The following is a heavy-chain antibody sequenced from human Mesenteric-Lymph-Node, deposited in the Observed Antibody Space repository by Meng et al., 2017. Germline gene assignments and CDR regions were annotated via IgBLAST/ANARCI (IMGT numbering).Heavy chain of an antibody. CDR3: ARERYSSSWYNAFDI. Sequence: GESLKISCAVSGFTFSDYYMSWIRQAPGKGLEWLSYISSPGSTIYYADSVKGRFTISRDNAKNSLYLQMNSLRAEDTAVYYCARERYSSSWYNAFDIWGQGTMVTVSS. V-gene: IGHV3-11*04. CDR2: ISSPGSTI. D-gene: IGHD6-13*01. J-gene: IGHJ3*02. CDR1: GFTFSDYY.